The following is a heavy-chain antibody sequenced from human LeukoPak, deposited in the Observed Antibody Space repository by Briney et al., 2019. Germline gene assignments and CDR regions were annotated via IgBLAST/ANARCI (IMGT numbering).Heavy chain of an antibody. CDR2: IIPIFGTA. CDR3: ARVVGGAFDI. CDR1: GGTFSSYA. Sequence: GASVKVSCKASGGTFSSYAISWVRQAPGQGLEWMGGIIPIFGTANYAQKFQGRVTITADESTSTAYMELRSLRSDDTAVYYCARVVGGAFDIWGQGTMVTVSS. V-gene: IGHV1-69*13. D-gene: IGHD3-10*01. J-gene: IGHJ3*02.